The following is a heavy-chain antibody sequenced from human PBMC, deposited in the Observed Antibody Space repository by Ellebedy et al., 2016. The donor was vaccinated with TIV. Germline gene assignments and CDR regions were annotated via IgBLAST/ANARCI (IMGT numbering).Heavy chain of an antibody. CDR1: GYSFTRYW. CDR2: IYPDDSDT. CDR3: ATYSGSYYFDY. J-gene: IGHJ4*02. D-gene: IGHD1-26*01. V-gene: IGHV5-51*01. Sequence: GESLKISCEASGYSFTRYWIGWVRQMPGKGLEWIGIIYPDDSDTGYSPSFQGQVSISVDKSISTAYLHWSSLKASDTAIYYCATYSGSYYFDYWGQGTLVTVSS.